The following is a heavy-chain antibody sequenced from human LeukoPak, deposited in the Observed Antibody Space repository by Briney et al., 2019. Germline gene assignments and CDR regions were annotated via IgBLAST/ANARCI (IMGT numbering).Heavy chain of an antibody. CDR1: GFTFINYG. D-gene: IGHD4-11*01. Sequence: GRSLRLSCAASGFTFINYGMNWVRQAPGKGLEWVSSISSSSSYIYYADSVKGRFTISRDNAKNSLYLQMNSLRAEDTAVYYCARVGSYSNSDYWGQGTLVTVSS. CDR3: ARVGSYSNSDY. CDR2: ISSSSSYI. V-gene: IGHV3-21*01. J-gene: IGHJ4*02.